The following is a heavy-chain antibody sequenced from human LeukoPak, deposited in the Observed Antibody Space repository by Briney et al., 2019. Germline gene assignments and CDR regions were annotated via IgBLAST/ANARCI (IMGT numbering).Heavy chain of an antibody. D-gene: IGHD3-10*01. CDR2: IDHSGST. CDR3: ARDGSGSYGPKPIDY. J-gene: IGHJ4*02. Sequence: PSETLSLTCAVYSGSFSGYYWSWIRQPPGKGLEWIGEIDHSGSTNYNPSLKSRLTISLDTSKNQFFLKLSSVTAADTAVYYCARDGSGSYGPKPIDYWGQGTLVTVSS. V-gene: IGHV4-34*01. CDR1: SGSFSGYY.